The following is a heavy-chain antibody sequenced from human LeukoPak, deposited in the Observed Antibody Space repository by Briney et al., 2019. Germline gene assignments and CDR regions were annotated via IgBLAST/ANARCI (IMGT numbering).Heavy chain of an antibody. V-gene: IGHV3-23*01. Sequence: AGSLRLSCAASGFTFSSYAMSWVRQAPGKGLEWVSAISGSGGSTYYADSVKGRFTISRDNSKNTLYLQMNSLRAEDTAVYYCANRPNPVYYDIWSGYYTEVDYWGQGTLVTVSS. D-gene: IGHD3-3*01. J-gene: IGHJ4*02. CDR2: ISGSGGST. CDR3: ANRPNPVYYDIWSGYYTEVDY. CDR1: GFTFSSYA.